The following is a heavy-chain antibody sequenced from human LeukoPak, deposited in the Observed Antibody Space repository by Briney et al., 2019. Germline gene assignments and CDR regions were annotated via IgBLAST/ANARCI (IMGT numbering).Heavy chain of an antibody. CDR2: ISWDSDYI. CDR1: GSTFDDSA. Sequence: SLRLSCAASGSTFDDSAMHWVRKAPGKGLEWVSGISWDSDYIGYADSVKGRFTISRDNAKNSLYLQMNSLRVEDTALNAKGRGFENYYYYAMDVWGQGTTVTVSS. V-gene: IGHV3-9*01. D-gene: IGHD6-25*01. CDR3: GRGFENYYYYAMDV. J-gene: IGHJ6*02.